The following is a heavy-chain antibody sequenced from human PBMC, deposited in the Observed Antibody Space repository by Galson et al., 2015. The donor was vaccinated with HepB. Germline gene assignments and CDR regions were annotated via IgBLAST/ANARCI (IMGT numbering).Heavy chain of an antibody. J-gene: IGHJ6*02. D-gene: IGHD3-3*01. V-gene: IGHV3-53*01. CDR2: IYSGGST. Sequence: SLRLSCAASRFTVSSNYMSWVRQAPGKGLEWVSVIYSGGSTYYADSVKGRFTVSRDNSKNTLYLQMNSLRAEDTAVYYCAREVMWDFWSGYYKGGMDVWGQGTTVTVSS. CDR3: AREVMWDFWSGYYKGGMDV. CDR1: RFTVSSNY.